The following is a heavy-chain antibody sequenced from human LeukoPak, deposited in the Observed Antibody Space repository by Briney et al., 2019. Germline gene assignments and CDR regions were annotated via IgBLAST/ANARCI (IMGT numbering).Heavy chain of an antibody. J-gene: IGHJ6*02. V-gene: IGHV3-7*01. D-gene: IGHD1-26*01. CDR1: GFTLSTYW. CDR2: IKQDGSEK. Sequence: GGSLRLSCSASGFTLSTYWMSWVRQAPGKGLEWVANIKQDGSEKYYVDSVKGRFTISRDNSKNSLYLQMNSLRAEDTAVYYCARDSGSLNGMDVWGQGTTVTVSS. CDR3: ARDSGSLNGMDV.